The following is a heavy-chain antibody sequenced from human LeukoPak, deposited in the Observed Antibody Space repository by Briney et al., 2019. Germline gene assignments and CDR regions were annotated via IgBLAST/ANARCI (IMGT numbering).Heavy chain of an antibody. CDR3: ARERDGYRYFDY. CDR1: GGSVSSGSYY. V-gene: IGHV4-61*01. Sequence: RASETLSLTCTVSGGSVSSGSYYWSWIRQPPGKGLEWIGYIYYSGSTNYNPSLKSRVTISVDTSKNQFSLKLSSVTAADTAVYYCARERDGYRYFDYWGQGTLVTVSS. CDR2: IYYSGST. J-gene: IGHJ4*02. D-gene: IGHD5-24*01.